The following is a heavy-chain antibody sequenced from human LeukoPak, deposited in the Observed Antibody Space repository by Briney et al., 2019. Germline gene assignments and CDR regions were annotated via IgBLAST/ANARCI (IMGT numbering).Heavy chain of an antibody. CDR2: IYHSGST. V-gene: IGHV4-4*02. J-gene: IGHJ3*02. CDR3: ARKSITMIVVVIPHAFDI. D-gene: IGHD3-22*01. CDR1: GGSISSSNW. Sequence: SETLSLTCAVSGGSISSSNWWSWVRQPPGKGLEWIGEIYHSGSTNYNPSLKSRVTISVDKSKNQFSLKLSSVTAADTAVYYCARKSITMIVVVIPHAFDIWGQGTMVTVSS.